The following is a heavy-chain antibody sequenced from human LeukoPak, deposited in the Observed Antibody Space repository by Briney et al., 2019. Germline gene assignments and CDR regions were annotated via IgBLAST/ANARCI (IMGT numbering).Heavy chain of an antibody. Sequence: GGSLRLSCAASGFTFSSYAMSWVRQAPGKGLEWVSAISGSGGSTYYADSVKGRFTISRDNSKNTLYLQMNSLRAEDTAVYYCARDGYYYDSSGRRYFDYWGQGTLVTVSS. J-gene: IGHJ4*02. CDR3: ARDGYYYDSSGRRYFDY. CDR1: GFTFSSYA. CDR2: ISGSGGST. V-gene: IGHV3-23*01. D-gene: IGHD3-22*01.